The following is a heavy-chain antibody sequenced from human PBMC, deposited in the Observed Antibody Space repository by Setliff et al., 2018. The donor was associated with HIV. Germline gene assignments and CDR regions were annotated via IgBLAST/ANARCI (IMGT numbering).Heavy chain of an antibody. Sequence: SETLSLTCTVSGGSISSYYWSWIRQPPGKGLEWIGYIYTSGSVNYNPSLNSRVTISVDTSKNQFSLKVNSVTAADTAVYYCARSPRIGVAGEFEYWGQGTLVPVSS. D-gene: IGHD6-19*01. CDR2: IYTSGSV. V-gene: IGHV4-4*09. CDR3: ARSPRIGVAGEFEY. J-gene: IGHJ4*02. CDR1: GGSISSYY.